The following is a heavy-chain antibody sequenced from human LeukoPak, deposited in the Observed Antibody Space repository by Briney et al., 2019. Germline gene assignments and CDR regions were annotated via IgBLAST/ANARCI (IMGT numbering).Heavy chain of an antibody. D-gene: IGHD6-13*01. Sequence: SETLSLTCTVSGDSISSSSSYWGWIRQPPGKGLEWIGSIYYSGNTYYNTSLKSRVTISVDTSKNQFSLKLSSVTAADTAVYYCARHWSSSWTLTGWDYWGQGTLVTVSS. CDR3: ARHWSSSWTLTGWDY. V-gene: IGHV4-39*01. J-gene: IGHJ4*02. CDR2: IYYSGNT. CDR1: GDSISSSSSY.